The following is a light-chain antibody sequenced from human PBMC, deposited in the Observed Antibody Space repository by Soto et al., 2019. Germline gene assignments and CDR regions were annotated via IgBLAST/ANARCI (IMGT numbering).Light chain of an antibody. V-gene: IGKV3-15*01. CDR2: SAS. Sequence: EIVMTQSPATLSVSPGERATLSCRASQSINSNLAWYQQKPGQAPRLIIFSASTRATGIPARFSGSASGTGFTLTISSLQSEDFAVYYCQQYTDLPRTFGQGTKVQIK. CDR3: QQYTDLPRT. J-gene: IGKJ1*01. CDR1: QSINSN.